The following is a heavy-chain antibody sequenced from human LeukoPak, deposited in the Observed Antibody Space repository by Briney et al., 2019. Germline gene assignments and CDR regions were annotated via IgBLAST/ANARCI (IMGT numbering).Heavy chain of an antibody. J-gene: IGHJ3*02. D-gene: IGHD3-22*01. Sequence: ASVKVSCKASGYTFTGYHTHWVRQAPGQGLEWMGWINPKSGGTKYEEKFQGRATMTRDTSISTAYMELSRLRSDDTAVYYCARSVDDSSGYFYGVFDIWGQGTMVTVSS. V-gene: IGHV1-2*02. CDR3: ARSVDDSSGYFYGVFDI. CDR2: INPKSGGT. CDR1: GYTFTGYH.